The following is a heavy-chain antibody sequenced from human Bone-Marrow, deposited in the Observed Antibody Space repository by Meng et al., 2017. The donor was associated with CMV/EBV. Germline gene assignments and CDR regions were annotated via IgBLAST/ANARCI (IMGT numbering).Heavy chain of an antibody. CDR3: ARAKYDFWSGHFDY. V-gene: IGHV1-8*03. J-gene: IGHJ4*02. CDR2: MNPNSGNT. D-gene: IGHD3-3*01. CDR1: GYTFTSYY. Sequence: ASVKVSCKASGYTFTSYYMHWVRQATGQGLEWMGWMNPNSGNTGYAQKFQGRVTITRNTSISTAYMELSSLRSEDTAVYYCARAKYDFWSGHFDYWGQGTLVTVSS.